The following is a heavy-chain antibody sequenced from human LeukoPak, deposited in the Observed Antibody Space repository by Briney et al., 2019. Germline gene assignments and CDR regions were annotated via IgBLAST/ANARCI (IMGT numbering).Heavy chain of an antibody. V-gene: IGHV3-48*01. CDR3: ARDLLTSGSYFFDY. CDR2: VSGRSSTI. CDR1: AFTFSDYS. D-gene: IGHD1-26*01. J-gene: IGHJ4*02. Sequence: PGGSLRLSCAASAFTFSDYSMNWARQAPGKGLEWISYVSGRSSTIYYADSVRGRFTISRDNAKNSMYLQMNSLRAEDTAVYYGARDLLTSGSYFFDYWGQGTLVTVSS.